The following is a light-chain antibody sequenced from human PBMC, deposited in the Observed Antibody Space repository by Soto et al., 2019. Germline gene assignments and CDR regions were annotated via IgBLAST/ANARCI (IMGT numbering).Light chain of an antibody. CDR3: QQYNNWPPFT. V-gene: IGKV3-15*01. Sequence: EIVMTQSPATLSVSPGESATLSCRASQSVSSNLAWYQQKPGQDPRLLIYGASTRATGIPARFSGSGSGTEFTLTISSLQSEDYAVYYCQQYNNWPPFTFGPGTKVDIK. J-gene: IGKJ3*01. CDR2: GAS. CDR1: QSVSSN.